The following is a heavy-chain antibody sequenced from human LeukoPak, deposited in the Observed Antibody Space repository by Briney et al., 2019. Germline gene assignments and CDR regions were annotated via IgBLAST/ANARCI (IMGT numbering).Heavy chain of an antibody. D-gene: IGHD3-22*01. CDR2: INHSGSS. V-gene: IGHV4-34*01. J-gene: IGHJ3*02. CDR1: GGSFSDYY. CDR3: AKSNGYGLIDI. Sequence: SETLSLTCAVYGGSFSDYYWSWIRQPPGKVLERIGEINHSGSSNTHPSLKSRVTISLDTSKNQFSLKLNSVTAADTAVYYCAKSNGYGLIDIWGQGTMVTVSS.